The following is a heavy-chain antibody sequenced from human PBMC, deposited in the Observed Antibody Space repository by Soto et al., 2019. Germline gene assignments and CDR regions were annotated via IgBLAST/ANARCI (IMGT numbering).Heavy chain of an antibody. V-gene: IGHV3-7*03. CDR3: AREWYSSRWSYYFDY. D-gene: IGHD6-13*01. CDR2: IKEDGSEK. J-gene: IGHJ4*02. Sequence: PGGSLRLSCVASGFTFSSYWMSWVRQAPGKGLEWVANIKEDGSEKNYVDSVKGRFTISRDNAKNSLYLQMNSLRVEDTAVYYCAREWYSSRWSYYFDYWGQGTLVTVSS. CDR1: GFTFSSYW.